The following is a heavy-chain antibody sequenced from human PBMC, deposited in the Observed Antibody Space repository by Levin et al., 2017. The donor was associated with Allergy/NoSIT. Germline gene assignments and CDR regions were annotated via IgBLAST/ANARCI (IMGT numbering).Heavy chain of an antibody. CDR2: LYDSETT. J-gene: IGHJ6*02. V-gene: IGHV4-59*08. CDR3: ARLKREDPLTPSRPPRHYFYYGMEV. Sequence: SETLSLTCTVSDGSLSNYYWIWIRQPPGKGLEYIGYLYDSETTNYNPSLRSRVTMSLDPSKNQISLKLSSVTAADTAVYYCARLKREDPLTPSRPPRHYFYYGMEVWGQGTTVRVSS. CDR1: DGSLSNYY. D-gene: IGHD3-9*01.